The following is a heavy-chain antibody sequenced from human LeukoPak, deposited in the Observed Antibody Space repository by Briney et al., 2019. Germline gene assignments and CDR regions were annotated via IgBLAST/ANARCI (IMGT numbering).Heavy chain of an antibody. D-gene: IGHD6-25*01. CDR3: VKGAAAGLVDWFDP. CDR1: GFTFTNFA. CDR2: ITGDGAT. Sequence: GGSLRLSCAVSGFTFTNFAMMWVRQAPGTGLQWPSSITGDGATYYADSVRGRFMVYRDTSKNTLYLQMNSLTAEDTALYYCVKGAAAGLVDWFDPWGQGTLVTVSS. J-gene: IGHJ5*02. V-gene: IGHV3-23*01.